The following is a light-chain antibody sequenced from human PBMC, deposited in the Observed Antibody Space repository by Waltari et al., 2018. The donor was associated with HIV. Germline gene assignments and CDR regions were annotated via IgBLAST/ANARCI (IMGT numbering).Light chain of an antibody. CDR3: AAWDDSLSAVV. Sequence: QSVLTQPPSASGTPGQRVTISCSGSSSNIGSKYVYWFQQLPGTAPNLLMYRNDQRPSGVPDRVSGSKSGTSASLAISGRRAEDEADYYCAAWDDSLSAVVFGGGTKLTVL. J-gene: IGLJ3*02. CDR1: SSNIGSKY. CDR2: RND. V-gene: IGLV1-47*01.